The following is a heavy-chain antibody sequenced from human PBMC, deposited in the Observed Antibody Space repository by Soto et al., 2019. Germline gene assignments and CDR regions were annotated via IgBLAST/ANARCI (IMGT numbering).Heavy chain of an antibody. CDR2: ISPMFGAA. J-gene: IGHJ4*02. CDR3: AREVQVHTPAFVY. V-gene: IGHV1-69*19. D-gene: IGHD3-10*01. CDR1: GGTFNTYA. Sequence: QVQLVQSGAEMKKPGSSVKVSCQSSGGTFNTYAMNWVRQAPGQGPEWMGDISPMFGAANYAPKFQGRVTITADESTGTSYMRLSSLTSEDTALYCCAREVQVHTPAFVYWGQGTLVTGSS.